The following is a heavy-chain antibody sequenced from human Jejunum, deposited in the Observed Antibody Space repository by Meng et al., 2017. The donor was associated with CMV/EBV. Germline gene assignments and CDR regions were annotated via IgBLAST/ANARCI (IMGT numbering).Heavy chain of an antibody. V-gene: IGHV4-39*01. CDR2: IYYSGSA. D-gene: IGHD3-10*01. CDR3: ARLFMVRGIIYVDY. CDR1: GGSISSSNHY. J-gene: IGHJ4*02. Sequence: SGGSISSSNHYWGWIRQPPGKGLEWIGTIYYSGSAYYNPSLKSRVTMSVDTSGNQFSLILSSVTAADTAVYYCARLFMVRGIIYVDYWGQGGLVTVSS.